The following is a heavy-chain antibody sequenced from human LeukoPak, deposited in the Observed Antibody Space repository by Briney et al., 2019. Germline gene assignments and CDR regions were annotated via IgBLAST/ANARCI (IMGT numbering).Heavy chain of an antibody. Sequence: SETLSLTCTVSAGSISSYYWTWIRQPPGKGLEWIGYIYYSGSTYYNPSLKSRVTISVDTSKNQFSLKLSSVTAADTAVYYCARGGSGWPLGYYYYYGMDVWGQGTTVTVSS. J-gene: IGHJ6*02. D-gene: IGHD6-19*01. V-gene: IGHV4-59*12. CDR1: AGSISSYY. CDR2: IYYSGST. CDR3: ARGGSGWPLGYYYYYGMDV.